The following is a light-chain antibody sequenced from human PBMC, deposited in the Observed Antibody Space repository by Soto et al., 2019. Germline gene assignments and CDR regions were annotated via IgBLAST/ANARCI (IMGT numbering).Light chain of an antibody. CDR3: QHYGASPPFT. CDR2: GSY. V-gene: IGKV3-20*01. J-gene: IGKJ2*01. Sequence: EIVLTQSPATLSLSPGEGATLSCRASQNVSSKFLAWYQQIPGQAPRLLIYGSYSRATGIPDRFSGSGSGTDFTLTISRLEPEDFAVYYCQHYGASPPFTFGQGTKVDIK. CDR1: QNVSSKF.